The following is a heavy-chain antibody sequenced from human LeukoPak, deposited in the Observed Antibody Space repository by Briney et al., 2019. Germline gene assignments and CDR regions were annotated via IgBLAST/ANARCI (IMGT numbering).Heavy chain of an antibody. CDR3: ARDTYDFWSGYLGWFDP. CDR1: GGTFSSYA. J-gene: IGHJ5*02. D-gene: IGHD3-3*01. CDR2: IIPIFGTA. Sequence: ASVKVSCKASGGTFSSYAISWLRQAPGQGLEWMGRIIPIFGTANYAQEFQGRVTITTDESTSTAYMELSSLRSEDTAVYYCARDTYDFWSGYLGWFDPWGQGTLVTVSS. V-gene: IGHV1-69*05.